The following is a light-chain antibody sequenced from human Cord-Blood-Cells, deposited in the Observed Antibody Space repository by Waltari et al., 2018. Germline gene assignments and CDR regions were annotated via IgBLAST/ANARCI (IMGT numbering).Light chain of an antibody. V-gene: IGKV3-20*01. CDR3: QQYGSSPYT. CDR1: QRVSSSY. Sequence: DIVLTQSPGTLSLSPGERATLSCRASQRVSSSYLAWYQQKPGQAPRLLIYGASSRATGIPDRFSGSGSGKDFTLNISRLEPEDFAVYNCQQYGSSPYTFGQWTKLEIK. CDR2: GAS. J-gene: IGKJ2*01.